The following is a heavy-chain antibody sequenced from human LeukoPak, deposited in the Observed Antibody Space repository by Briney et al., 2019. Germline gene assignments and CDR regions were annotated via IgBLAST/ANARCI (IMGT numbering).Heavy chain of an antibody. J-gene: IGHJ6*02. D-gene: IGHD2-2*01. V-gene: IGHV6-1*01. CDR3: ARPRREYQLLRHYYYGMDV. CDR1: GDSVSSNSAA. Sequence: SQTLSLTCAISGDSVSSNSAAWNWIRQSPSRGLEWLGRTYYRSKWYNDYAVSVKSRITINPDTSKNQFSLQLNSVTPEDTAVYCCARPRREYQLLRHYYYGMDVWGQGTTVTVSS. CDR2: TYYRSKWYN.